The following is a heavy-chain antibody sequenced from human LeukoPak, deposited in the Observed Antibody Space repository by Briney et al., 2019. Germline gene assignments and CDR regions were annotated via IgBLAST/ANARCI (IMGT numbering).Heavy chain of an antibody. V-gene: IGHV4-30-4*01. J-gene: IGHJ4*02. CDR1: GGSISSGDYY. CDR2: IYYSGST. D-gene: IGHD6-25*01. CDR3: ARSSGTGTFSY. Sequence: SETLSLTCTVSGGSISSGDYYWSWIRQPPGKGLEWIGYIYYSGSTYYNPSLKSRVTISVDTSKNQFSLKLSSVTAADTAVYYCARSSGTGTFSYWGQGTLVTVSS.